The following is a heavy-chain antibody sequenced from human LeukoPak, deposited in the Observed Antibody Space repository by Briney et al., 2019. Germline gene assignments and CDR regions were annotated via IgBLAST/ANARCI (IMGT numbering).Heavy chain of an antibody. CDR3: AEEKAVAGTEVDY. Sequence: ASVKVSCKASGYTFTSYDVNWVRQATGQGLEWMGWMNPNSGNTGYAQKFQGRVTMTRNTSISTAYMELSSLRSEDTAVYYCAEEKAVAGTEVDYWGQGTLVTVSS. V-gene: IGHV1-8*01. CDR1: GYTFTSYD. CDR2: MNPNSGNT. D-gene: IGHD6-19*01. J-gene: IGHJ4*02.